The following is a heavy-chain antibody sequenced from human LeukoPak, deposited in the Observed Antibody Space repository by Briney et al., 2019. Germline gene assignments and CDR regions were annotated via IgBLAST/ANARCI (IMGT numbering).Heavy chain of an antibody. CDR3: SREEGVRGYSYGYYYYGMDV. J-gene: IGHJ6*04. CDR2: IWYDGSNK. Sequence: GRSLRLSCAASGFTFSSDGMHWVRQAPGKGLEWVAVIWYDGSNKYYADSVKGRFTISRDNSKNTLYLQMNSLRAEDTAVYYCSREEGVRGYSYGYYYYGMDVWGKGTTVTVSS. D-gene: IGHD5-18*01. CDR1: GFTFSSDG. V-gene: IGHV3-33*01.